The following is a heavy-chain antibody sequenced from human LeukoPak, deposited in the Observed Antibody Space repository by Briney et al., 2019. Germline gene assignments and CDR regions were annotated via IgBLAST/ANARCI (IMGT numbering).Heavy chain of an antibody. CDR3: ARYYYDSSGYDY. J-gene: IGHJ4*02. D-gene: IGHD3-22*01. CDR2: IYYSGST. CDR1: GGSISSYY. Sequence: SETLSLTCTVSGGSISSYYWSWIRQPPGKGLEWIGYIYYSGSTNYNPSLKSRVTISVDTSKNQFSLKLSSVTAADTAVYYCARYYYDSSGYDYWGQGTLVTVSS. V-gene: IGHV4-59*01.